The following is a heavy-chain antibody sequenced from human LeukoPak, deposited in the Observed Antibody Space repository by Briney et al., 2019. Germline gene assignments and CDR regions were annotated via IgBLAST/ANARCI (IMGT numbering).Heavy chain of an antibody. Sequence: PGGSLRLSCAASGFTFSTYWMSWVRQAPGKGLEWVANIKQDGREKYFVDSVKGRFTISRDNAKNSLYLQMNSLRAEDTAMYYCASSGWYSTPNWFDPWGQGTLVIVSS. J-gene: IGHJ5*02. V-gene: IGHV3-7*01. D-gene: IGHD6-19*01. CDR1: GFTFSTYW. CDR2: IKQDGREK. CDR3: ASSGWYSTPNWFDP.